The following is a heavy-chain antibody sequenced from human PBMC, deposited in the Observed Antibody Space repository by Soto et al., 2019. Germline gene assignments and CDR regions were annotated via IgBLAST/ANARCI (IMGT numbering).Heavy chain of an antibody. CDR1: GGSISSDSYY. V-gene: IGHV4-31*03. J-gene: IGHJ5*02. CDR2: ISYSGST. CDR3: ARSVFP. Sequence: TSETLSLTCTVSGGSISSDSYYWGWIRQHPEKGLEWIAYISYSGSTYYNPTLKSRVTISVDTSKNQFSLKLSSVTAADTAVYYCARSVFPWGQGTLVTVSS.